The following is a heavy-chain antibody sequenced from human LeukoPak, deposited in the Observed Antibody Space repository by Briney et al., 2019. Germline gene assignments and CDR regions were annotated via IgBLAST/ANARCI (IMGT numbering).Heavy chain of an antibody. Sequence: PGGSLRLSCAASEFIFSSYEMNWVRQAPGKGLEWVSYISSSGTTVYNADSVKGRFTISRDNVRNSLYLQMNSLRAEDTAMYYCARDPYSGGYSAYYYYYMDVWGKGTTVTVSS. V-gene: IGHV3-48*03. CDR2: ISSSGTTV. CDR1: EFIFSSYE. CDR3: ARDPYSGGYSAYYYYYMDV. J-gene: IGHJ6*03. D-gene: IGHD1-26*01.